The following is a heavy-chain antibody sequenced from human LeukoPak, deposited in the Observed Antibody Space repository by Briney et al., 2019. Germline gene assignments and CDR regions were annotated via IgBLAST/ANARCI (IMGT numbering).Heavy chain of an antibody. V-gene: IGHV3-48*02. CDR2: ISSSSSTI. J-gene: IGHJ6*02. D-gene: IGHD3-10*01. CDR3: ARDAPEAMVRGRGYYYYGMDV. Sequence: GGSLRLSCAASGFTFSSYSMNWVRQAPGKGLEWVSYISSSSSTIYYADSVKGRFTISRDNAKNSLYLQMNSLRDEDTAVYYCARDAPEAMVRGRGYYYYGMDVWGQGTTVTVSS. CDR1: GFTFSSYS.